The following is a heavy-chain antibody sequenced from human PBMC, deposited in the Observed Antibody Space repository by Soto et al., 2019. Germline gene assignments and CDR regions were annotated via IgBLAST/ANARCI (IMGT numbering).Heavy chain of an antibody. J-gene: IGHJ4*02. CDR1: GYTFTSYG. CDR2: ISANNGNT. V-gene: IGHV1-18*01. Sequence: QVQLVQSGAEVKKLGASVKVSCKASGYTFTSYGISWVRRAPGQGLEWLGWISANNGNTNYAQNLQGRVTMTTDTSTSNANMELRSLRSCDTAVYYFASDRGSDALDYWGQGTLVTVSS. CDR3: ASDRGSDALDY. D-gene: IGHD3-16*01.